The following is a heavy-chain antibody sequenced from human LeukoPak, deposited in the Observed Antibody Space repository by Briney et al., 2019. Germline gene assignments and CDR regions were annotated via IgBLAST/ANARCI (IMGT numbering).Heavy chain of an antibody. CDR3: ARGSQLDIVVINWFDP. J-gene: IGHJ5*02. Sequence: SETLSLTCAVYGGSFSGYYWSWIRQPPGKGLEWIGEINHSGSTNYYPSLKSRVTISVDTSKNQFSLKLSSVTAADTAVYYCARGSQLDIVVINWFDPWGQGTLVTVSS. CDR2: INHSGST. D-gene: IGHD2-15*01. CDR1: GGSFSGYY. V-gene: IGHV4-34*01.